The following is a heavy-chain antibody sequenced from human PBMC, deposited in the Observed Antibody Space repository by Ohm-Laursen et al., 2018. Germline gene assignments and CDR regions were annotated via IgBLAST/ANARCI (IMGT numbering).Heavy chain of an antibody. D-gene: IGHD2/OR15-2a*01. CDR3: AASTYNYDYYGMDV. Sequence: EASVKVSCKASGFTFTSSAMQWVRQARGQRLEWIGWIVVGSGNTNYAQKFQERVTITRDMSTSTAYMELSSLRSEDTAVYYCAASTYNYDYYGMDVWGQGTTVTVSS. CDR1: GFTFTSSA. CDR2: IVVGSGNT. V-gene: IGHV1-58*02. J-gene: IGHJ6*02.